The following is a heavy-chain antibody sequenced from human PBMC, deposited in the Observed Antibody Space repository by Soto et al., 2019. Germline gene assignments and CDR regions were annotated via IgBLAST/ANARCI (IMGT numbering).Heavy chain of an antibody. J-gene: IGHJ4*02. CDR1: RYTLTSYG. Sequence: ASAKVSCKASRYTLTSYGLSWVRHAPGQGLEWMGWISAYNGNTKYAQKFQGRVTITRDKSASTAYMEVSSLRSEDTAVYYCARGSYYYDSSGYYHYWGQGTLVTVSS. D-gene: IGHD3-22*01. CDR3: ARGSYYYDSSGYYHY. V-gene: IGHV1-18*01. CDR2: ISAYNGNT.